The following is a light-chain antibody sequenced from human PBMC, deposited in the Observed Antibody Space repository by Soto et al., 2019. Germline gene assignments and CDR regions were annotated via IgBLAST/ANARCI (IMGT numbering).Light chain of an antibody. CDR1: QSVSNNY. Sequence: EIVLTQSPGSLSLSPGERATLSCRASQSVSNNYLAWFQQKPGQAPRLLIYDASSRATGIADRFSGSGSGTDFTLTISRLEPEDFAVYYCQQYGTSPTWTFGQGTKVDI. CDR2: DAS. CDR3: QQYGTSPTWT. J-gene: IGKJ1*01. V-gene: IGKV3-20*01.